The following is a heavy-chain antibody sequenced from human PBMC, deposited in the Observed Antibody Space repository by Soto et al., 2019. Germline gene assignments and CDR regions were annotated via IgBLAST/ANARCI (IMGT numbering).Heavy chain of an antibody. CDR2: TYYRSKWYN. CDR3: ARATRTWFAP. V-gene: IGHV6-1*01. D-gene: IGHD4-17*01. CDR1: VDSVSSNSAT. Sequence: QTLSLTSAISVDSVSSNSATWNWIRQSPSRGLEWLGRTYYRSKWYNEYAVSVKSRITISPDTYKNKFSLQLNAVTPEDTAVYYCARATRTWFAPWGQGNLVTVSS. J-gene: IGHJ5*02.